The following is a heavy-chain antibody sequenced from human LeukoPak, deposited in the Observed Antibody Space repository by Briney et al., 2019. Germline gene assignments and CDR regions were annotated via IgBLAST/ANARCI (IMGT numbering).Heavy chain of an antibody. CDR1: GFTFSSYE. Sequence: GGSLRLSCAASGFTFSSYEMNWVRQAPGKGLEWVSYISSSGGTIHYADSVKGRFTISRDNAKNSLYLQMNSLRAEDTAVYYCARAPYYYDSSGYFQHWGQGTLVAVSS. CDR3: ARAPYYYDSSGYFQH. CDR2: ISSSGGTI. J-gene: IGHJ1*01. V-gene: IGHV3-48*03. D-gene: IGHD3-22*01.